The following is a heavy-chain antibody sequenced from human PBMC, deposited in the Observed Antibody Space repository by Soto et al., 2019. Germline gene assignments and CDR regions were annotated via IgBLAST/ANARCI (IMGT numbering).Heavy chain of an antibody. CDR1: GFTFSSYG. D-gene: IGHD3-22*01. J-gene: IGHJ4*02. Sequence: GGSLRLSCAASGFTFSSYGMHGVRQAPGKGLEWVAVISYDGSNKYYADSVKGRFTISRDNSKNTLYLQMNSLRAEDTAVYYCAKDAYYDSSGYIDYWGQGTLVTVSS. V-gene: IGHV3-30*18. CDR2: ISYDGSNK. CDR3: AKDAYYDSSGYIDY.